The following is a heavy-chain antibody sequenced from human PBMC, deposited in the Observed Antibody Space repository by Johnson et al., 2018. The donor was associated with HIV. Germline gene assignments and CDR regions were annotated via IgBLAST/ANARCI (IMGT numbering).Heavy chain of an antibody. Sequence: VQLVESGGGLVQPGGSLRLSCAASGFAFRTYWMVWVRQVPGKRPVWVARIYNDGSRTTYADSVRGRFTLPRDNAKYTVDLQMNSLRVEDTAVYYCAKVDCGGDTCAGYDPFDLWGQGTLVTVSS. J-gene: IGHJ3*01. CDR1: GFAFRTYW. V-gene: IGHV3-74*03. CDR3: AKVDCGGDTCAGYDPFDL. D-gene: IGHD2-21*01. CDR2: IYNDGSRT.